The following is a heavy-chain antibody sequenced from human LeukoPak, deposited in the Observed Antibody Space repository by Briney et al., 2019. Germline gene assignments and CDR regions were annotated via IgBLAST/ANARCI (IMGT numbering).Heavy chain of an antibody. CDR1: GFTVSSNY. CDR2: IYSGGTT. V-gene: IGHV3-53*01. Sequence: GGSLRLSCAASGFTVSSNYMTWVLQAPGKGLEWVSVIYSGGTTYYADSVKGRFTISRDNSKNTLYLQMNSLRAEDTAVYYCARVMDYGLYYFDYWGQGTLVTVSS. CDR3: ARVMDYGLYYFDY. D-gene: IGHD4-17*01. J-gene: IGHJ4*02.